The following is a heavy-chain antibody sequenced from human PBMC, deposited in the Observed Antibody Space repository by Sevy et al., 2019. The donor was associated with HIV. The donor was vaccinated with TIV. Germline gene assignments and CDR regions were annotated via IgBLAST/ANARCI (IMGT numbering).Heavy chain of an antibody. J-gene: IGHJ4*02. D-gene: IGHD2-2*01. CDR1: GGSISGYY. CDR3: ARHGSQLSSPLDL. CDR2: IHYRGNT. Sequence: SETLSLTCAVSGGSISGYYWSWIRQPPGEGLHFIGWIHYRGNTNYNPSLSGRVSMSVDTSRNQFSLKLFSLTAADTAIYYCARHGSQLSSPLDLWGQGTLVTVSS. V-gene: IGHV4-59*08.